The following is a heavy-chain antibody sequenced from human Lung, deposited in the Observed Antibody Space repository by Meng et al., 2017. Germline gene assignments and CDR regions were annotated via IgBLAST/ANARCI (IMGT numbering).Heavy chain of an antibody. CDR3: SRGSHPGWPIGDIDN. J-gene: IGHJ4*02. V-gene: IGHV4-34*01. Sequence: QVQLQQLGARLLKPSETLALICAFSGGSLSGYHWTWIRQPPGKGLEWIGEITVKGSTNSSTSLKSRVTMFLDTSKNHFSLNLRSVTAAEAAVYYCSRGSHPGWPIGDIDNWGRGTLVTVSS. CDR2: ITVKGST. D-gene: IGHD4-17*01. CDR1: GGSLSGYH.